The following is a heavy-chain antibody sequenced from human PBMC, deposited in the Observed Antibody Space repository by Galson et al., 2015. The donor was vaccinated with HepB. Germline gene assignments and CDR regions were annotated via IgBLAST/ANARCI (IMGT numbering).Heavy chain of an antibody. J-gene: IGHJ4*02. D-gene: IGHD5-12*01. V-gene: IGHV4-39*01. CDR2: IYYSGST. CDR1: GVSLTNSPDF. CDR3: ARRLSGYDPFGY. Sequence: ETLSLTCTVSGVSLTNSPDFWGWIRQSPAKGLEWIGNIYYSGSTYYNPSLKSRVTISIETSKNQFSLKLSSVTAADTAVYYCARRLSGYDPFGYWGQGTPVTVSS.